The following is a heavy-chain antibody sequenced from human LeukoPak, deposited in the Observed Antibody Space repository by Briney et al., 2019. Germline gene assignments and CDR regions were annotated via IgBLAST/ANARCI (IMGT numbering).Heavy chain of an antibody. D-gene: IGHD5-24*01. V-gene: IGHV3-21*01. J-gene: IGHJ4*02. CDR1: GFTFSSYS. Sequence: SGGSLRLSCAASGFTFSSYSMNWVRQAPGQGLGWVSSISSSSSYIYYADSVKGRFTISRDNAKNSLYLQMNSLRAEDTAVYYCARDQSKRWLQKYYFDYWGQGTLVTVSS. CDR3: ARDQSKRWLQKYYFDY. CDR2: ISSSSSYI.